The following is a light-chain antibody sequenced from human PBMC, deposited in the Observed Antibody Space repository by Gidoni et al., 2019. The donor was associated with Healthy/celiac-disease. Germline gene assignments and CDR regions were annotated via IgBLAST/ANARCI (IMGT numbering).Light chain of an antibody. V-gene: IGKV3-11*01. CDR1: QSVSSY. CDR3: QQRSNWPLLT. Sequence: DIVLTQSPATLSLSPGERATLSCRASQSVSSYLAWYQQKPGQAPRLLIYDASNRATGIPARFSGSGSGTDFTLTISGLEPEDFAVYYCQQRSNWPLLTFGGGTKVEIK. CDR2: DAS. J-gene: IGKJ4*01.